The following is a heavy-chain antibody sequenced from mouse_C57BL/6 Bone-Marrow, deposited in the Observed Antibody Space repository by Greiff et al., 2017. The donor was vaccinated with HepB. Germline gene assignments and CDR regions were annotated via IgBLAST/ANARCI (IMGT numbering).Heavy chain of an antibody. Sequence: EVKVVESGGGLVKPGGSLKLSCAASGFTFSSYTMSWVRQTPEKRLEWVATISGGGGNTYYPDSVKGRFTISRDNAKNTLYLQMSSLRSEDTALYYCARKGGPKRYFDVWGTGTTVTVSS. CDR2: ISGGGGNT. V-gene: IGHV5-9*01. CDR3: ARKGGPKRYFDV. J-gene: IGHJ1*03. CDR1: GFTFSSYT.